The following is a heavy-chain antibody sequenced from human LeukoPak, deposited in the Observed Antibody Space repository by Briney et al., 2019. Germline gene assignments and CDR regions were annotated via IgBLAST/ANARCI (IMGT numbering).Heavy chain of an antibody. D-gene: IGHD4-23*01. CDR1: GGSISSSSYY. V-gene: IGHV4-39*01. CDR3: ARPPGGNYYFDY. J-gene: IGHJ4*02. Sequence: KTSETLSLTCTVSGGSISSSSYYWGWIRQPPGKGLEWIGSIYCSGSTYYNPSLKSRVTISVDTSKNQFSLKLSSVTAADTAVYYCARPPGGNYYFDYWGQGTLVTVSS. CDR2: IYCSGST.